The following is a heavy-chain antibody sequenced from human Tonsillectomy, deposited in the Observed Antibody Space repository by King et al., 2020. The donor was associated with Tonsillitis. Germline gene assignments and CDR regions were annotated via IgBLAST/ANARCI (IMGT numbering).Heavy chain of an antibody. CDR3: AKGGAYSSSSFYFDY. D-gene: IGHD6-6*01. Sequence: VQLVESGGGLVQPGRSLRLSCAASGFTFDDYAMHWVRQAPGKGLEWVSGISWNSGSIGYADSVKGRFTISRDNAKNSLYLQMNSLRAEDTALYYCAKGGAYSSSSFYFDYWGKGTLVTVSS. CDR1: GFTFDDYA. J-gene: IGHJ4*02. V-gene: IGHV3-9*01. CDR2: ISWNSGSI.